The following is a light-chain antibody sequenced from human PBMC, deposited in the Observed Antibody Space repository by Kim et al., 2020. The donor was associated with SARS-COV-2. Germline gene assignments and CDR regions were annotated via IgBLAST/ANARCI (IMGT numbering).Light chain of an antibody. J-gene: IGKJ2*01. CDR2: GAS. V-gene: IGKV3-20*01. CDR1: QSVSSSY. CDR3: QQYDSSPYT. Sequence: EIVLTQSPGTLSLSPGERATLSCRASQSVSSSYLAWYQQKPGQAPRLLIYGASSRATGIPARFSGGWSGTDFTLTISRLEPEDFAVYYCQQYDSSPYTFGQGTKLEI.